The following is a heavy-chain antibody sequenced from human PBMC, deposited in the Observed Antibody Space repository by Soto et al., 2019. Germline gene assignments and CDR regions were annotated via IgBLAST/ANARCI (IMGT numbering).Heavy chain of an antibody. Sequence: GALRLSCAASGFTFSSYAMHWVRQAPGKGLEWVAVISYDGSNKYYADSVKGRFTISRDNSKNTLYLQMNSLRAEDTAVYYCARDWFDPWGQGTLVTVSS. V-gene: IGHV3-30-3*01. J-gene: IGHJ5*02. CDR1: GFTFSSYA. CDR2: ISYDGSNK. CDR3: ARDWFDP.